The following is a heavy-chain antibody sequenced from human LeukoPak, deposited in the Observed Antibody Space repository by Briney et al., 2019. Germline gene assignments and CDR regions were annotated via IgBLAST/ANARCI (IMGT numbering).Heavy chain of an antibody. CDR1: GFTFSDYY. CDR2: ISTTSSYT. Sequence: GGSLRLSCAASGFTFSDYYMSWIRQAPGKGLEWVSYISTTSSYTYYADSVKGRFTISRDNTKNTLYLQMNSLRAEDTAVYYCAKVRYYDSSGYYYWGQGTLVTVSS. V-gene: IGHV3-11*05. D-gene: IGHD3-22*01. CDR3: AKVRYYDSSGYYY. J-gene: IGHJ4*02.